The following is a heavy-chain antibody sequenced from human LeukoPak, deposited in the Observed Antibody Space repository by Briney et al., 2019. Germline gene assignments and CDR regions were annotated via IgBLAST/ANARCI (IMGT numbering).Heavy chain of an antibody. CDR2: IIPIFGTA. V-gene: IGHV1-69*13. CDR3: ARGTHRIEYFQH. J-gene: IGHJ1*01. Sequence: SVKVSCKASGGTFSSYAISWVRQAPGQGLEWMGGIIPIFGTANYAQKLQGRVTITADESTSTAYMELSSLRSEDTAVYYCARGTHRIEYFQHWGQGTLVTVSS. CDR1: GGTFSSYA.